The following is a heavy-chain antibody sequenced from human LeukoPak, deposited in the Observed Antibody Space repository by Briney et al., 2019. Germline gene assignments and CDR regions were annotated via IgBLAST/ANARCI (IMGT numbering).Heavy chain of an antibody. CDR1: GFTVSSNY. D-gene: IGHD3-16*02. J-gene: IGHJ4*02. V-gene: IGHV3-66*01. CDR2: IYSGGST. Sequence: GGSLRLSCAASGFTVSSNYMSWVRQAPGKGLEWVSVIYSGGSTYYADSVKGRFTISRDNSKNTLYLQMNSLRAEDTAVYYCASSPYDYVWGSYRRLSYYFDYWGQGTLVTVSS. CDR3: ASSPYDYVWGSYRRLSYYFDY.